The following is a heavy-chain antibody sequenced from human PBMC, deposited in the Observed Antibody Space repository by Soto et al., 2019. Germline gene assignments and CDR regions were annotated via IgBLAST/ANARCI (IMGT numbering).Heavy chain of an antibody. CDR2: ISSSSSYI. J-gene: IGHJ4*02. D-gene: IGHD3-3*01. CDR1: GFTFSSYS. CDR3: ARYPEPCWSGFDIDY. V-gene: IGHV3-21*01. Sequence: GGSLRLSCAASGFTFSSYSMNWVRQAPGKGLEWVSSISSSSSYIYYADSVKGRFTISRDNAKNSLYLQMNSLRAEDTAVYYCARYPEPCWSGFDIDYRGQGTLVTVSS.